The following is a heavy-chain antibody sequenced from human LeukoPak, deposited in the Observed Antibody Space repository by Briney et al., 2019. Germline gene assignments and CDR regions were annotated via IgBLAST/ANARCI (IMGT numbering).Heavy chain of an antibody. CDR3: ARTPPDYGGNPDDDAFDI. CDR2: IYYSGST. CDR1: GGSISSSSYY. D-gene: IGHD4-23*01. V-gene: IGHV4-39*07. Sequence: SETLSLTCTVSGGSISSSSYYWGWIRQPPGKGLEWIGSIYYSGSTYYNPSLKSRVTISVDTSKNQFSLKLSSVTAADTAVYYCARTPPDYGGNPDDDAFDIWGQGTMVTVSS. J-gene: IGHJ3*02.